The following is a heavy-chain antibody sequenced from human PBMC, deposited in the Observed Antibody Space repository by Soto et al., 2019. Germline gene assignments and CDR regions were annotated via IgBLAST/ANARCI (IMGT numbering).Heavy chain of an antibody. D-gene: IGHD4-17*01. V-gene: IGHV4-59*01. CDR1: GASLSVYT. CDR2: TYSSGSN. CDR3: ARGQKIRAFEY. Sequence: QVQLQESGPALLKASETLSLTCTVSGASLSVYTWNWICQSPGKGLEWIGYTYSSGSNSYNPSLESRVTISVDRSMNQFSLKLNSVTAADTAVYSCARGQKIRAFEYWGQGALVSVSS. J-gene: IGHJ4*02.